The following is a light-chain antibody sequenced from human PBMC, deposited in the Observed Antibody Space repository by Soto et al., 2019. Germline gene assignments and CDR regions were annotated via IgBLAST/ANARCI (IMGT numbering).Light chain of an antibody. J-gene: IGLJ3*02. V-gene: IGLV2-14*01. CDR2: EVS. Sequence: QSVLTQPASVSGSPGQSTTISCTGTSSDVGGYNYVSWYQHYPGTAPKLIIYEVSNRPSGVSNRFSGSKSGNTASLTISGLQAEDEGDYYCCSFTSSNTWVFGGGTKLTVL. CDR1: SSDVGGYNY. CDR3: CSFTSSNTWV.